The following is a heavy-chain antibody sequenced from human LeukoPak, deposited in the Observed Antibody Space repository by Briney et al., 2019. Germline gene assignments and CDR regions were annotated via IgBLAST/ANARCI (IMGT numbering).Heavy chain of an antibody. CDR3: AREILGGFNPGAY. CDR1: LDSTTSNF. V-gene: IGHV4-4*02. CDR2: IHRSGSP. J-gene: IGHJ4*02. D-gene: IGHD1-14*01. Sequence: LETLSLACTVSLDSTTSNFWSWVRQPPGKGLEWIGEIHRSGSPNYNPSLQSRVTISIDRSRNQIVLELSSVTAADTAVYYCAREILGGFNPGAYWGQGTLVTVSS.